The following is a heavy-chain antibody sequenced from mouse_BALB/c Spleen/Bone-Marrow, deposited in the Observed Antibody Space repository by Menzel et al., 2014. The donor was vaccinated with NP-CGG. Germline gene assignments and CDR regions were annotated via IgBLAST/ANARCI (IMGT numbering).Heavy chain of an antibody. CDR2: ISGDGRYT. J-gene: IGHJ3*01. Sequence: EVKVEESGGGLVKSGGSLKLSCAASGFSFSNYGMSWVRQTPGKRLEWVATISGDGRYTFYSDSVKGRFTISRDNAKNNLYLQLSSLRSEDTALYYCARHAYYDQTEVSFVYWGQGTLVTVSA. V-gene: IGHV5-9-2*01. CDR3: ARHAYYDQTEVSFVY. D-gene: IGHD2-4*01. CDR1: GFSFSNYG.